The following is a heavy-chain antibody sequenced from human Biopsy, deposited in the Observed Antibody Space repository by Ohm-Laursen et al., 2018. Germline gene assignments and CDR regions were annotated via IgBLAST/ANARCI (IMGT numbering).Heavy chain of an antibody. D-gene: IGHD3-16*01. CDR3: ARDIMNRIAGLVARSDVFDV. CDR2: ISPNNGGT. J-gene: IGHJ3*01. V-gene: IGHV1-2*02. Sequence: ASVKVSCKGSGYAVNDYFLHWLRQAPGQGPEWMGGISPNNGGTNYAQKFQGRVTMTTDTSTSTVYLELRRLISDDTAVYYCARDIMNRIAGLVARSDVFDVWGQGTLVTVSS. CDR1: GYAVNDYF.